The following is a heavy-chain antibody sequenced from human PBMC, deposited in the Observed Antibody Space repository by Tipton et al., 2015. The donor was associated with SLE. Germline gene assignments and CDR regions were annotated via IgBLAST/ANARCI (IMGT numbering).Heavy chain of an antibody. D-gene: IGHD3-22*01. V-gene: IGHV4-31*11. Sequence: TLSLTCAVSGGSINSAGYYWSWIRQHPGKGLEWIGYIYYSGSTYYNPSLRSRVTISVDTSKNQLSLKLSSVTAADTAVYYCARDDPDGESSGKPGDHWGQGTLVTVSS. J-gene: IGHJ4*02. CDR1: GGSINSAGYY. CDR2: IYYSGST. CDR3: ARDDPDGESSGKPGDH.